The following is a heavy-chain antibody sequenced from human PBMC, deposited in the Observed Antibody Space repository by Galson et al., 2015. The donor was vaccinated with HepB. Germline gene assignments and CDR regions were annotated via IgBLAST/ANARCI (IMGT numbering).Heavy chain of an antibody. V-gene: IGHV3-73*01. CDR2: IRSKANSYAT. CDR3: TSPPIAVAGPTQDY. D-gene: IGHD6-19*01. Sequence: SLRLSCAASGFTFSGSAMHWVRQASGKGLEWVGRIRSKANSYATAYAASVKGRLTISRDDSKNTAYLQMNSLKTEDTAVYYCTSPPIAVAGPTQDYWGQGTLVTVSS. CDR1: GFTFSGSA. J-gene: IGHJ4*02.